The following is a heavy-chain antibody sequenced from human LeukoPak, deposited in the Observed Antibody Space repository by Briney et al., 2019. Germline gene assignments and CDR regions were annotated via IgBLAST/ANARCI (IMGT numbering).Heavy chain of an antibody. J-gene: IGHJ4*02. D-gene: IGHD2-8*01. CDR1: GFTFSSYG. CDR2: IRYDGSNK. CDR3: ARDEGDIVLMVYANYFDY. V-gene: IGHV3-30*02. Sequence: GGSLRLSCAASGFTFSSYGMHWVRQAPGKGLEWVAFIRYDGSNKYYADSVKGRFTISRDNSKNTLYLQMNSLRAEDTAVYYCARDEGDIVLMVYANYFDYWGQGTLVTVSS.